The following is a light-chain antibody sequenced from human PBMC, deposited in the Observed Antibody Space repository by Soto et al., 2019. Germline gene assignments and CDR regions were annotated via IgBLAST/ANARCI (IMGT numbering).Light chain of an antibody. Sequence: QSALTQPASVSGSPGQSITISCTGTSSDVGSYNLVSWYQQHPGKAPKLMIYEGSKRPSGVSNRFSGSKSGNTASLTSSGLQAEDEADYYGCSYAGSSTFVVFGGGTNLTVL. V-gene: IGLV2-23*03. J-gene: IGLJ2*01. CDR2: EGS. CDR1: SSDVGSYNL. CDR3: CSYAGSSTFVV.